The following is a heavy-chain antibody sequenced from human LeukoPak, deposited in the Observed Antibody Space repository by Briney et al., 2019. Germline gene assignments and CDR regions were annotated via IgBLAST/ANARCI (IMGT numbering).Heavy chain of an antibody. V-gene: IGHV1-18*01. D-gene: IGHD3-10*01. CDR1: GYTFTTYH. CDR2: INAYNGNT. Sequence: ASVTVSYTAAGYTFTTYHINWVRQAPGQGLEWRGRINAYNGNTNYEQKLQGRVIMTTDTSTSTVYMELRSLRSDDTAVYYCARGGRGNFDYWGQGTLVTVSS. J-gene: IGHJ4*02. CDR3: ARGGRGNFDY.